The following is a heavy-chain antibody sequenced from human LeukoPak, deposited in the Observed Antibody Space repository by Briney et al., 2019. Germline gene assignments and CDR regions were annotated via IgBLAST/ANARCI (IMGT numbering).Heavy chain of an antibody. CDR1: GFPFSTLG. V-gene: IGHV3-23*01. Sequence: GGSLRLSCSASGFPFSTLGMHWVRQAPGKGLEWVSSISGSGGSTYYVDSVKGRFTISRDSSKNTLYLQLNSLRVEDTAIYFCAKARSAYYFDYWGRGTLVTVSS. CDR2: ISGSGGST. J-gene: IGHJ4*02. CDR3: AKARSAYYFDY.